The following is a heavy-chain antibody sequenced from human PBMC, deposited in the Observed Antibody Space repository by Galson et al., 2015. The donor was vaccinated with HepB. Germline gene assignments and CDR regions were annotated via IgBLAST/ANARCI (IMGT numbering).Heavy chain of an antibody. Sequence: SLRLSCAASGFPLRFYGMHWVRQAPGKGLVWVSFINGDGTGTKYADFVKGRFTISRGNAKTTVYLQMKSLRDEDTAIYYCARDLLYDRNESYFGPDVWGQGTTVTVAS. D-gene: IGHD3-22*01. CDR2: INGDGTGT. CDR1: GFPLRFYG. CDR3: ARDLLYDRNESYFGPDV. J-gene: IGHJ6*02. V-gene: IGHV3-74*03.